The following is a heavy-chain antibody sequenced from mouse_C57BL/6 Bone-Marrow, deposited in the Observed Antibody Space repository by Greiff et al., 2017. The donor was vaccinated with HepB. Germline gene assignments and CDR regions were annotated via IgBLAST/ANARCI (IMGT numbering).Heavy chain of an antibody. Sequence: VQLKQSGPELVKPGASVKISCKASGYSFTDYNMNWVKQSNGKSLEWIGVINPNYGTTSYNQKFKGKATLTVDQSSSTAYMQLNSLTSEDSAVYYCARLIGKISYYSNFYAMDYWGQGTSVTVSS. D-gene: IGHD2-5*01. J-gene: IGHJ4*01. CDR2: INPNYGTT. V-gene: IGHV1-39*01. CDR3: ARLIGKISYYSNFYAMDY. CDR1: GYSFTDYN.